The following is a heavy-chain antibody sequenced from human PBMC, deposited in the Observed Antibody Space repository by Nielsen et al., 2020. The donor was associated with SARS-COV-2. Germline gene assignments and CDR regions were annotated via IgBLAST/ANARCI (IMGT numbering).Heavy chain of an antibody. CDR1: GYTFTSYY. J-gene: IGHJ4*02. D-gene: IGHD3-10*01. CDR3: ARVRGALYSPIDY. Sequence: ASVKVSCKASGYTFTSYYMHWVRQAPGQGLEWMGIINPSGGSTSYAQKLQGRVTMTTDTSTSTAYMELRSLRSDDTAVYYCARVRGALYSPIDYWGQGTLVTVSS. CDR2: INPSGGST. V-gene: IGHV1-46*01.